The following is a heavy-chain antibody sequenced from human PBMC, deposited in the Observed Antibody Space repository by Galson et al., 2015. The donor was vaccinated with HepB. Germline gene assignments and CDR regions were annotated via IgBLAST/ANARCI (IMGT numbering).Heavy chain of an antibody. CDR3: ARSPSWHLINDWYFDL. Sequence: CAISGDSVSSNSAAWNWIRQSPSRGLEWLGRTYYRSKWYNDYAVSVKSRITINPDTSKNQFSLQLNSVTPEDTAVYYCARSPSWHLINDWYFDLWGRGTLVTVSS. CDR1: GDSVSSNSAA. J-gene: IGHJ2*01. D-gene: IGHD2-2*01. V-gene: IGHV6-1*01. CDR2: TYYRSKWYN.